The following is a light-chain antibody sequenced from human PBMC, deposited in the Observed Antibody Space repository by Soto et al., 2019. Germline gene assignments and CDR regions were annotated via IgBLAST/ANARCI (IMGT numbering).Light chain of an antibody. J-gene: IGKJ4*01. V-gene: IGKV1-39*01. CDR1: QSISNF. Sequence: DIQMTQPPSSLSASVGDRVTITCLASQSISNFLNWYQQKPGKAPKLLIYAASSLQSGVPARFSGSGSGTDFTLTISSLQPEDFATYYCQQSYSTPLTFGGGTKVEIK. CDR3: QQSYSTPLT. CDR2: AAS.